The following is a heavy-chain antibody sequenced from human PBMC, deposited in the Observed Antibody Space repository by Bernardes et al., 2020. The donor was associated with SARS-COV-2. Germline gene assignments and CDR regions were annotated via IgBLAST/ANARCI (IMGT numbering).Heavy chain of an antibody. CDR1: GGSIGSYY. CDR2: IHKSGDT. CDR3: ARGNYPSPWSYYGLDV. Sequence: LSLTCTVSGGSIGSYYWTWIRQPPGKGLEWIAYIHKSGDTKYNSALKSRVTISLDTSMNQLSLKLRSVSVADTAFYFCARGNYPSPWSYYGLDVWGQGTTVTVSS. J-gene: IGHJ6*02. D-gene: IGHD3-10*01. V-gene: IGHV4-59*01.